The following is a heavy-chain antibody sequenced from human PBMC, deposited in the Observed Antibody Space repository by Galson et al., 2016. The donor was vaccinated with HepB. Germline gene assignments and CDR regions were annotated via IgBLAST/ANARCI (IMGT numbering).Heavy chain of an antibody. CDR2: INPNNGDT. CDR1: GYTLTPYD. Sequence: QSGAEVKKPGASVKVSCKASGYTLTPYDIYRVRQAPGQGLEWMGWINPNNGDTMYAQNFRGRVTLTRDTSISTAYMELDSLTSDDTAVYYCARPVDRVGTGYWGQGTLVTVSS. CDR3: ARPVDRVGTGY. D-gene: IGHD1-1*01. J-gene: IGHJ4*02. V-gene: IGHV1-2*02.